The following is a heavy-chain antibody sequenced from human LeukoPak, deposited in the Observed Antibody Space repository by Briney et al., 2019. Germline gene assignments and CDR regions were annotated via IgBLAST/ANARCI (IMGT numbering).Heavy chain of an antibody. V-gene: IGHV4-31*03. CDR2: IYYSGST. CDR1: GGSISSGGYY. CDR3: ARLEYSESYFDR. J-gene: IGHJ4*02. Sequence: PSETLSLTCTVSGGSISSGGYYWSWIRQHPGKGLEWIGYIYYSGSTYYNPSLKSRVTISVDRTKNQFSLELSSVTAADTALYYCARLEYSESYFDRWGQGTLVTVSS. D-gene: IGHD1-26*01.